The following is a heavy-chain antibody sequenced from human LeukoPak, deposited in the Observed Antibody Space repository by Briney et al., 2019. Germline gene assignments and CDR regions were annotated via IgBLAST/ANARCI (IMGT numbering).Heavy chain of an antibody. CDR3: ARGLQGIDY. V-gene: IGHV3-30-3*01. D-gene: IGHD4-11*01. Sequence: GGSLRLSCAASGLTFSSYAMHWVRQAPGKGLEWVAVISYDGSNKYYADSVKGRFTISRDNSKNTLYLQMNSLRAEDTAVYYCARGLQGIDYWGQGTLVTVSS. CDR1: GLTFSSYA. J-gene: IGHJ4*02. CDR2: ISYDGSNK.